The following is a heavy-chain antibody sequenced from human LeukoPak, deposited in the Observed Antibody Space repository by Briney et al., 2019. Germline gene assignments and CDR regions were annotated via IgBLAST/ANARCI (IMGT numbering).Heavy chain of an antibody. V-gene: IGHV4-34*01. D-gene: IGHD2-15*01. CDR3: ARGAWATRLGS. CDR1: GESLNSYY. J-gene: IGHJ4*02. Sequence: SETLSLTCAVYGESLNSYYWSWVRQPPGEGLEWIGEIYESGTTKYNPSLKSRVTISMVPSKQQFSLSLSSVTAADTAVYYCARGAWATRLGSWGLGTPVIVSS. CDR2: IYESGTT.